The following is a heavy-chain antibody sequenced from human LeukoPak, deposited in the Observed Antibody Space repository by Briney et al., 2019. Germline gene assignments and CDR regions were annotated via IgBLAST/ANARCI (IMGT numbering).Heavy chain of an antibody. J-gene: IGHJ4*02. V-gene: IGHV3-33*01. Sequence: GESLKISCAASGFTFNTYGMHWVRQAPGKGLEWVAVIWYDGSNKYYADSVKGRFTISRDNSKNTLYPQVNSLRAEDTAVYYCARGRNTWTFDYWGQGTLVTVSS. D-gene: IGHD1-20*01. CDR3: ARGRNTWTFDY. CDR2: IWYDGSNK. CDR1: GFTFNTYG.